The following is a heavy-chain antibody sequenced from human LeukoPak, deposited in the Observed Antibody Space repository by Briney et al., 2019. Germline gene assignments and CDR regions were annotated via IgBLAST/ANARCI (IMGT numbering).Heavy chain of an antibody. CDR1: GGSISSSSYY. V-gene: IGHV4-39*01. Sequence: PSETLSLTCTVSGGSISSSSYYWGWIRQPPGKGLEWIGSIYYSGSTYYNPSLKSRVTISVDTSKSQFSLKLSSVTAADTAVYYCARPRGDSSGANWFYPWGQGTLVTVSS. CDR2: IYYSGST. J-gene: IGHJ5*02. CDR3: ARPRGDSSGANWFYP. D-gene: IGHD6-19*01.